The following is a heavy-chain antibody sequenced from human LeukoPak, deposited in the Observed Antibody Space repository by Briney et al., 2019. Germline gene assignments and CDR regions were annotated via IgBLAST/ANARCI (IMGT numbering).Heavy chain of an antibody. CDR1: GDSVSSSTFY. J-gene: IGHJ2*01. Sequence: KPSETLSLTCTVSGDSVSSSTFYWGWIRQSPGKGLEWIGSTHYSGTTNYNPSLKSRVTISEDTSKNQFSLKLSSVTAADTAVYYCARHPFRQHGYFDGWGRGTLVTVSS. CDR2: THYSGTT. D-gene: IGHD2/OR15-2a*01. CDR3: ARHPFRQHGYFDG. V-gene: IGHV4-39*01.